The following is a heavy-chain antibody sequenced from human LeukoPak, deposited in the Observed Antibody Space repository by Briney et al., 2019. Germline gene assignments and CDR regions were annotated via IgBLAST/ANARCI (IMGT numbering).Heavy chain of an antibody. D-gene: IGHD2-15*01. CDR3: ARLNCSGGSCYPYYYYYYMDV. Sequence: SETLSLTCTVSGGSISSYYWSWIRQPPGKGLEWIGYIYYSGGTNYNPSLKSRVTISVDTSKNQFSLKLSSVTAADTAVYYCARLNCSGGSCYPYYYYYYMDVWGKGTTVTVSS. CDR2: IYYSGGT. J-gene: IGHJ6*03. V-gene: IGHV4-59*08. CDR1: GGSISSYY.